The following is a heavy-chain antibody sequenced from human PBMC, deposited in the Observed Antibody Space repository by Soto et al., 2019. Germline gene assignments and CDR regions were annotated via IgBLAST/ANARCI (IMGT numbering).Heavy chain of an antibody. V-gene: IGHV5-10-1*01. CDR3: ARHVTDFWSGYSEMFCYGMHV. CDR2: IDPSDSYT. D-gene: IGHD3-3*01. CDR1: GYSFTSYW. J-gene: IGHJ6*02. Sequence: GESLKISCKGSGYSFTSYWISWVRQMPGKGLEWMGRIDPSDSYTNYSPSFQGHVTISADKSISTAYLQWSSLKASDTAMYYCARHVTDFWSGYSEMFCYGMHVCGQGTTVTVSS.